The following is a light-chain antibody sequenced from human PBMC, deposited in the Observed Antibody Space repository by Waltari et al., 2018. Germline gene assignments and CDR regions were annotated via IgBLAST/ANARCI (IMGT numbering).Light chain of an antibody. CDR2: DAS. V-gene: IGKV1-5*01. Sequence: DIQMTQSPSTLSASVGDRVTISCRASQNMSRWLAWYRQTSGRAPQLLISDASTLESGVPSRFSGSGSGTEFTLTISSLQPDDFATYYCQQYNFYQFTFGPGTKVDIK. J-gene: IGKJ3*01. CDR1: QNMSRW. CDR3: QQYNFYQFT.